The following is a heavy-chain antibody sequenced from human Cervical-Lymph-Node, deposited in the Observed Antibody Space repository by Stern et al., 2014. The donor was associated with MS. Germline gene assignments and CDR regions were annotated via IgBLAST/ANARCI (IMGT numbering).Heavy chain of an antibody. CDR1: GYTFTKYA. CDR2: INADNGNT. D-gene: IGHD6-19*01. V-gene: IGHV1-3*01. CDR3: AREGWAVPGTGWFDP. J-gene: IGHJ5*02. Sequence: QVQLVQSGAEVKKPGASVKVSCKASGYTFTKYAMHWVRQAPGQRPEWMGWINADNGNTEYSQKFQGRVTFTRDTSATTAYMELRSLRSDDTAVFFCAREGWAVPGTGWFDPWGQGTLVTVSS.